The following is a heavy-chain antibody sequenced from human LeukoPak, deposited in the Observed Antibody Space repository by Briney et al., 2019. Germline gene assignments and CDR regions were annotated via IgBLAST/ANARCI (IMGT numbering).Heavy chain of an antibody. Sequence: KPGGSLRLSCAASGFTFSDYYMSWIRQAPGKGLEWVSYISSSSSYTKYADSVKGRFTISRDNAKNSLYLQMNSLRAEDTAVYYCARDLHNYSFDYWGQGTLVTVSS. CDR1: GFTFSDYY. D-gene: IGHD1-1*01. V-gene: IGHV3-11*05. CDR2: ISSSSSYT. J-gene: IGHJ4*02. CDR3: ARDLHNYSFDY.